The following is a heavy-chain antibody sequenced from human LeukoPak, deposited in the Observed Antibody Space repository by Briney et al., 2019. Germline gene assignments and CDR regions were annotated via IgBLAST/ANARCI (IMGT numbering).Heavy chain of an antibody. CDR3: AKDRLGALYYFDSSGYYRLDY. V-gene: IGHV3-30*18. J-gene: IGHJ4*02. D-gene: IGHD3-22*01. CDR2: ISYDGSNK. CDR1: GFTFSNYA. Sequence: GGSLRLSCAASGFTFSNYAMNWVRQAPGKGLEWVAVISYDGSNKYYADTVKGRFTISRDNSKNTLYLQMNSLRAEDTAVYYCAKDRLGALYYFDSSGYYRLDYWGQGTLVTVSS.